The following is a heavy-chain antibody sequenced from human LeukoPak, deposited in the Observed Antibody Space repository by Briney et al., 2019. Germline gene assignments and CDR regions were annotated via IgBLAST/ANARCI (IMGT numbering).Heavy chain of an antibody. CDR2: ISSSSTSI. V-gene: IGHV3-21*06. CDR3: ASGTYYYDAPSSY. D-gene: IGHD3-22*01. CDR1: GFTFSSYA. Sequence: PGRSLRLSCAASGFTFSSYAMHWVRQAPGRGLEWVSSISSSSTSIYYADSVKGRFTISRDSAKNSLYLQMSSLRAEDTAVYYCASGTYYYDAPSSYWGQGTLVTVSS. J-gene: IGHJ4*02.